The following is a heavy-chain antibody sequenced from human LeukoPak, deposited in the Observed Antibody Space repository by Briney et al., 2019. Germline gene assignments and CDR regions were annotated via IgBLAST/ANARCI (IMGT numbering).Heavy chain of an antibody. CDR3: ARDGELSDNIDY. J-gene: IGHJ4*02. V-gene: IGHV3-11*01. Sequence: GGSLRLSCAASGFTFSDDYMSWIRQAPGKGLEWVSYISSSGSTIYYSDSVKGRFTISRDNAKNSLYLQMNSLRAEDTAVYYCARDGELSDNIDYWGQGTLVTVSS. CDR1: GFTFSDDY. CDR2: ISSSGSTI. D-gene: IGHD3-16*02.